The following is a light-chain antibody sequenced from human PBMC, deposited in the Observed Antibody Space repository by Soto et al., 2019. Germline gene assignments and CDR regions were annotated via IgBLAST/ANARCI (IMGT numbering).Light chain of an antibody. J-gene: IGKJ2*01. CDR3: QQYEGWPRT. CDR2: GVT. V-gene: IGKV3-15*01. Sequence: EIAMTQSPDTLSVSPGDTATLSCRSSQNIHINLAWYQQKPGQAPTLLIYGVTARAPGVPARFSGSGYGTDFTLTIRSVQSGDFGVFYCQQYEGWPRTFGLGTKVEIQ. CDR1: QNIHIN.